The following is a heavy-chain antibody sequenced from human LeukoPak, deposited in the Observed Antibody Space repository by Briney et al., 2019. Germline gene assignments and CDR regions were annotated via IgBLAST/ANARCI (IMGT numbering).Heavy chain of an antibody. CDR2: MSPNSGNT. CDR3: ARGPRVGRARYSIDYYYYDMDV. Sequence: AGVKVSCKSSGYTFTSYDIKWVRQATGQALEWMGGMSPNSGNTGYTQKVQDRVTMTRNNSISTAYKELSSLRSEDTAVYYCARGPRVGRARYSIDYYYYDMDVWGKGTTVTVSS. J-gene: IGHJ6*03. CDR1: GYTFTSYD. V-gene: IGHV1-8*01. D-gene: IGHD2-15*01.